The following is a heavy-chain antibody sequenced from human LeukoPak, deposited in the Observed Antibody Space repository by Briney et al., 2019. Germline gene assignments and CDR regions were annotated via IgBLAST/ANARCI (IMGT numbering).Heavy chain of an antibody. V-gene: IGHV3-21*01. Sequence: IPGGSLRLSCTASALTFSTYTMNWVRQTPGKGLEWVSYISTAGNLINYADSVRGRFTISRDNARNSLYLQMNSLTAEDTAVYYCARIVEGHFDFRGQGTLVTVSS. CDR2: ISTAGNLI. J-gene: IGHJ4*02. CDR1: ALTFSTYT. D-gene: IGHD2-15*01. CDR3: ARIVEGHFDF.